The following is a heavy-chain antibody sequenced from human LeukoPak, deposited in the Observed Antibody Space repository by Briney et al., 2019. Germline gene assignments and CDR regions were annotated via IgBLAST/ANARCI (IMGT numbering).Heavy chain of an antibody. CDR2: INPSGGST. CDR1: GYTFTSYY. Sequence: ASVKVSCKASGYTFTSYYMHWVRQAPGQGLEWMGIINPSGGSTSYAQKFQGRVTMTRDTSTSTVYMELSSLRSEDTAVYYCARGWTPADYDYVWGSYQIPYYFDYWGQGTLVTVSS. V-gene: IGHV1-46*01. J-gene: IGHJ4*02. D-gene: IGHD3-16*02. CDR3: ARGWTPADYDYVWGSYQIPYYFDY.